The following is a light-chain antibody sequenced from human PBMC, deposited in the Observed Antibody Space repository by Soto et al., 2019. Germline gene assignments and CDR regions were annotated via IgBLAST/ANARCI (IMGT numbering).Light chain of an antibody. V-gene: IGKV3-20*01. J-gene: IGKJ5*01. CDR3: QQYTGPPTT. CDR1: QTVSSNY. Sequence: EIILTQSPDTLSLSPGERATLSCRASQTVSSNYLAWCQQRPGQAPRLLIYGASTRAAGIPDRCSGSGSGTDFTLTITSLEPEDSAVYFCQQYTGPPTTFGQGTRLEIK. CDR2: GAS.